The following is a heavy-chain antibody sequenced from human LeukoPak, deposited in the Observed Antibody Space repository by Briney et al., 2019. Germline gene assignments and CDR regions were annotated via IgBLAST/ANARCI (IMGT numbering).Heavy chain of an antibody. CDR1: GFTFNSYS. Sequence: GSLRLSCAASGFTFNSYSMNWVRQAPGKGLEWVSSISSSSSYIYYADSVKGRFTISRDNAKNSLYLQMNSLRAEDTAVYYCASLLGNDARRFDYWGQGTLVTVSS. CDR3: ASLLGNDARRFDY. V-gene: IGHV3-21*01. D-gene: IGHD1-1*01. J-gene: IGHJ4*02. CDR2: ISSSSSYI.